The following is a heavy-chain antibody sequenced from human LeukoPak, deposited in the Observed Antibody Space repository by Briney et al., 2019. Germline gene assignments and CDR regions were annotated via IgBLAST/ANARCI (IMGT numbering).Heavy chain of an antibody. V-gene: IGHV4-59*08. CDR3: ARLPLSIGERKEDAFDI. D-gene: IGHD5/OR15-5a*01. J-gene: IGHJ3*02. CDR2: INYSGST. Sequence: PSETLSLTCTVSGGSISNYFWSWIRQPPGKGLEWIGNINYSGSTNYNPSLKSRVTMSVDTSKDQFSLKLSSVTAADPAVYYCARLPLSIGERKEDAFDIWGQGTMVTVSS. CDR1: GGSISNYF.